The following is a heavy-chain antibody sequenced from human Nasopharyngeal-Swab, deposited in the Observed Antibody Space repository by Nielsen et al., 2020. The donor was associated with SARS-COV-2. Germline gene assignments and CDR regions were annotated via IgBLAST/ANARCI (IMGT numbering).Heavy chain of an antibody. Sequence: LSLTCAASGFTFSSYWMSWVRQAPGKGLEWVANIKQDGSEKYYVDSVKGRFTISRDNAKNSLYLQMNSLRAEDTAVYYCARDGVGATGGYYYYGMDVWGQGTTVTVSS. V-gene: IGHV3-7*01. CDR3: ARDGVGATGGYYYYGMDV. CDR1: GFTFSSYW. D-gene: IGHD1-26*01. J-gene: IGHJ6*02. CDR2: IKQDGSEK.